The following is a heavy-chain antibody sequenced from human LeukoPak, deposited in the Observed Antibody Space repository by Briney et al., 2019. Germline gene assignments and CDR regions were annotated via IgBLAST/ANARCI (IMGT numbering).Heavy chain of an antibody. D-gene: IGHD1-26*01. Sequence: SETLSLTCTVSGGSISSYYWSWIRQPRGKGLEWMGYIYYSGSTNYNPSLKSRVTVSVDTSKNQFSLKLSSVTAADTAVYYCARVGATLVWGQGTLVTVSS. CDR3: ARVGATLV. CDR2: IYYSGST. J-gene: IGHJ4*02. V-gene: IGHV4-59*01. CDR1: GGSISSYY.